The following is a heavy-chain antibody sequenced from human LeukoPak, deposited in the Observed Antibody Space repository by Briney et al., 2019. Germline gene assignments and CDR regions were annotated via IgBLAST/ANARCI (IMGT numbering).Heavy chain of an antibody. V-gene: IGHV3-30*02. CDR2: IRYDGSNK. CDR3: AKEGIVVVPAAIPRSFMDV. CDR1: GFTFSSYG. J-gene: IGHJ6*03. Sequence: GGSLRLSCAASGFTFSSYGMHWVRQAPGKGLEWVAFIRYDGSNKYYADSVKGRFTISRDNSKNTLYLQMNSLRAEDTAVYYCAKEGIVVVPAAIPRSFMDVWGKGTTVTVSS. D-gene: IGHD2-2*02.